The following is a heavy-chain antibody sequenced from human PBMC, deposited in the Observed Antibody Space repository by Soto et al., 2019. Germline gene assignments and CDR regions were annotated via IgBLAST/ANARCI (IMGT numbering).Heavy chain of an antibody. V-gene: IGHV3-30*18. CDR3: AKEVYYYDSSGYGLLDY. CDR1: GFTFSSYG. D-gene: IGHD3-22*01. J-gene: IGHJ4*02. Sequence: GGSLRLSCAASGFTFSSYGMHWVRQAPGKGLEWVAVTSYDGSNKYYADSVKGRFTISRDNSKNTLYLQMNSLRAEDTAVYYCAKEVYYYDSSGYGLLDYWGQGTLVTVSS. CDR2: TSYDGSNK.